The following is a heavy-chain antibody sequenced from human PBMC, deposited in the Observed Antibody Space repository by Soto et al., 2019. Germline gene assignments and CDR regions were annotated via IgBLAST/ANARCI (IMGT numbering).Heavy chain of an antibody. Sequence: EVQLVESGGRVVRPGGSLRLSCAAAGFTFDEYGMSWVRQAPGKGLEWVASIHWDGGRIFYGDSVRGRFTISRDNDKNSLFLQMNNLRTEDTALYYCARDLGLTMMRPDPWGQGTLVTVSS. CDR2: IHWDGGRI. D-gene: IGHD3-22*01. J-gene: IGHJ5*02. CDR1: GFTFDEYG. CDR3: ARDLGLTMMRPDP. V-gene: IGHV3-20*04.